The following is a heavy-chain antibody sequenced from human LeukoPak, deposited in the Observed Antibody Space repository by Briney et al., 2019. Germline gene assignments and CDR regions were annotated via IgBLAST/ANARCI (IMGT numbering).Heavy chain of an antibody. CDR2: ISDSRGGT. CDR3: AKLPGRAADY. CDR1: GFTFSSYV. V-gene: IGHV3-23*01. Sequence: PGGSLRLSCAASGFTFSSYVMNWVRQAPGKGLEWVSGISDSRGGTYYADSVKGRFTISRDNSKNTLYLQMNSLRAEDTAVYYCAKLPGRAADYWGQGTLVTVSS. J-gene: IGHJ4*02.